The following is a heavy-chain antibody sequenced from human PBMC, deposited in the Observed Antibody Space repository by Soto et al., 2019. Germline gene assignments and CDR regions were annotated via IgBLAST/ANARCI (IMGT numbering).Heavy chain of an antibody. CDR1: GESISSRSYY. D-gene: IGHD6-13*01. CDR3: ARGPRIAAAGTSNSEGNFDN. J-gene: IGHJ4*02. V-gene: IGHV4-39*01. CDR2: IYYGGST. Sequence: SETLSLTCSVSGESISSRSYYWGWIRQPPGKGLEWIGSIYYGGSTYYNPSLKSRVTISVDTSKNQLSLHLRSVTAADTALYYCARGPRIAAAGTSNSEGNFDNWGQGTLVTAPQ.